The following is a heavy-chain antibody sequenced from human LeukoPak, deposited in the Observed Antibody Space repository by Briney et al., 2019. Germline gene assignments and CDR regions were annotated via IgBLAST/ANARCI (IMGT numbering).Heavy chain of an antibody. D-gene: IGHD4-17*01. CDR3: ASPTLDYGDYVNAFDI. CDR2: INHSGST. CDR1: GGSFSGYY. J-gene: IGHJ3*02. V-gene: IGHV4-34*01. Sequence: SETLSLTCAVYGGSFSGYYWSWIRQPPGKGLEWIGEINHSGSTNYNPSLKSRVTISVDTSKNQFSLKLSSVTAADTAVYYCASPTLDYGDYVNAFDIWGQGTMVTVSS.